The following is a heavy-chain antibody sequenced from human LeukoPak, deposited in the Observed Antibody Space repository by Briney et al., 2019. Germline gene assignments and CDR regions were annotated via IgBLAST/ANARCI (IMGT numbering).Heavy chain of an antibody. CDR3: AKDQSGYCSGGSCRSL. CDR1: GFTFSSYA. J-gene: IGHJ4*02. Sequence: GGSLRLSCAASGFTFSSYAMSWVRQAPGKGLEWVSAISGSGGSTYYADSVKGRFTISRDNSKNTLYLQMNSLRAEDTAVYYCAKDQSGYCSGGSCRSLWGQGTLVTVSS. CDR2: ISGSGGST. D-gene: IGHD2-15*01. V-gene: IGHV3-23*01.